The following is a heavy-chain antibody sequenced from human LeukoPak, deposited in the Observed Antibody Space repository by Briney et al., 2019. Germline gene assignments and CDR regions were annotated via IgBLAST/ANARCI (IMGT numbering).Heavy chain of an antibody. CDR3: ARERVIAAAGDGFDS. J-gene: IGHJ4*02. D-gene: IGHD2-21*01. CDR2: ISGDGTGT. Sequence: GGSLRLSCAASGFTFAAYAMHWVRHAPGRGLEWVSLISGDGTGTYYADSVKGRFTISRDNAKNSLFLQMNGLRDEDTALYYCARERVIAAAGDGFDSWGQGTLVTVSS. V-gene: IGHV3-43*02. CDR1: GFTFAAYA.